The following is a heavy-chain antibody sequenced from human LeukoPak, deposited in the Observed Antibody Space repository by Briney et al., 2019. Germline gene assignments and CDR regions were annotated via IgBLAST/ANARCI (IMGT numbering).Heavy chain of an antibody. CDR1: GFTFSSYS. D-gene: IGHD6-19*01. Sequence: GGSLRLSCAASGFTFSSYSMNWVRQAPGKGLEWVSSISSSSSYIYSADSVKGRFTISRDNAKNSLYLQMNSLRAEDTAVYYCARVASGVAVANLDYWGQGTLVTVSS. CDR3: ARVASGVAVANLDY. J-gene: IGHJ4*02. CDR2: ISSSSSYI. V-gene: IGHV3-21*01.